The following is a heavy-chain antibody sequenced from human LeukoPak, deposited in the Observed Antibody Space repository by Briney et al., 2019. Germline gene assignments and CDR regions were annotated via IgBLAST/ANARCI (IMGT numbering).Heavy chain of an antibody. V-gene: IGHV1-8*01. CDR2: MNPNSGNT. Sequence: GASVKVSCKASGYTFTSYDINWVRQATGQGLEWMGWMNPNSGNTGYAQKFQGRVTMTRNTSISTAYMELSSLRSEDTAVYYCARGYDYVWGYDYWGQGTLVTVSS. D-gene: IGHD3-16*01. CDR3: ARGYDYVWGYDY. J-gene: IGHJ4*02. CDR1: GYTFTSYD.